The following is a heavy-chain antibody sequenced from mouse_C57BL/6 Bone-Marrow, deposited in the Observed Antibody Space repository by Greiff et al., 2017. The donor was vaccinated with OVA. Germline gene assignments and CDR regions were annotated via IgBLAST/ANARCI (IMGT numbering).Heavy chain of an antibody. CDR1: GYAFSNYW. CDR3: ARGAY. Sequence: VQLQQSGAELVKPGASVKISCKASGYAFSNYWMNWVKQRPGQGLEWIGQIYPGDGDINYNGKFKGKATLTSDKSSSTAYMQCSGLTSVDSAVYCCARGAYWGQGTTLTVTS. V-gene: IGHV1-80*01. J-gene: IGHJ2*01. CDR2: IYPGDGDI.